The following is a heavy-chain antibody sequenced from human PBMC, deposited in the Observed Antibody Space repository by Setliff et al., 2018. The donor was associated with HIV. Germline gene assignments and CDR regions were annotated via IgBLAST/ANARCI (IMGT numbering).Heavy chain of an antibody. CDR2: INPKSGGT. Sequence: RASVKVSCKTSGYTFDVFSIHWVRQAPGQGPEWMGWINPKSGGTKYAQRFQGRVAMTRDTSTRTVYMDLTRLRSDDTAVYYCAREGSNPFRYFFDFWGQGALVTVSS. CDR3: AREGSNPFRYFFDF. V-gene: IGHV1-2*02. CDR1: GYTFDVFS. J-gene: IGHJ4*02. D-gene: IGHD4-4*01.